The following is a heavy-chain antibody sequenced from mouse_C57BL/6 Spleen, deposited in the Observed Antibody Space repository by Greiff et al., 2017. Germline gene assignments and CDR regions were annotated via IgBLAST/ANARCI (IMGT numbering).Heavy chain of an antibody. D-gene: IGHD2-1*01. CDR2: ISYDGSN. J-gene: IGHJ4*01. CDR1: GYSITRGYY. CDR3: ASLLYYAMDY. V-gene: IGHV3-6*01. Sequence: ESGPGLVKPSPSLSLTCSVTGYSITRGYYWNWIRQFPGNKLEWMGYISYDGSNNYNPSLKNRISITRDTSKNQFFLKLNSVTTEDTATYYCASLLYYAMDYWGQGTSVTVSS.